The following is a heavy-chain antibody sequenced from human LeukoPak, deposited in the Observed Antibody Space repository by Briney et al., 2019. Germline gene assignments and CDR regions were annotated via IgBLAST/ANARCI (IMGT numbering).Heavy chain of an antibody. CDR3: ARTKFYYDISAFDP. CDR2: IYYSGST. CDR1: GGSVSSSSYY. D-gene: IGHD3-22*01. Sequence: SETLSLTCTVSGGSVSSSSYYWGWIRQPPGKGLEWIGSIYYSGSTYYNPSLKSRVSISVDSSKNQFSLKLSSVTAADTAVYYCARTKFYYDISAFDPWGQGTLVTVSS. V-gene: IGHV4-39*07. J-gene: IGHJ5*02.